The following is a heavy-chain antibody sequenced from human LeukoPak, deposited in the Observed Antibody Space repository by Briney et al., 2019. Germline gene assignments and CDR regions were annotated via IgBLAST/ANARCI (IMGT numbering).Heavy chain of an antibody. CDR3: ATNSGSSWYLGAFDI. CDR1: GFTFSSYS. V-gene: IGHV3-48*01. D-gene: IGHD6-13*01. CDR2: ISSSSSTI. Sequence: GGSLRLSCAASGFTFSSYSMNWVRQAPGKGLEWVSYISSSSSTIYYADSVKGRFTISRDNAKNSLYLQMNSLRAADTAVYYCATNSGSSWYLGAFDIWGQGTMVTVSS. J-gene: IGHJ3*02.